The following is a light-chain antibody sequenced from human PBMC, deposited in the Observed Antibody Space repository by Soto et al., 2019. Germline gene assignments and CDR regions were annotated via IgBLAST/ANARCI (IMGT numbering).Light chain of an antibody. J-gene: IGLJ1*01. CDR3: SSYAGSSNLV. Sequence: ALTQPPSASASPGQSVTISCTGTNNDIGGYNYVSWYQHHTGKAPQLIIYDVTKRPSGVLDRFSGSKSGNTASLTVAGLQTYDEAEYFCSSYAGSSNLVFGTGTKLTVL. CDR2: DVT. CDR1: NNDIGGYNY. V-gene: IGLV2-8*01.